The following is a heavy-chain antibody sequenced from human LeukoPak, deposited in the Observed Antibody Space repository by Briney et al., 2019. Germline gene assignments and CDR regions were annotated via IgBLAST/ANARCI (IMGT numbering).Heavy chain of an antibody. CDR1: GYTFTGYY. V-gene: IGHV1-2*02. CDR3: ARTFFILTGDNWFDP. J-gene: IGHJ5*02. D-gene: IGHD3-9*01. Sequence: ASVKVSCKASGYTFTGYYMHWVRQAPGQGLEWMGWINPNSGGTNYAQKFQGRVTMTRDTSISTAYMELSRLRSDGTAVYYCARTFFILTGDNWFDPWGQGTLVTVSS. CDR2: INPNSGGT.